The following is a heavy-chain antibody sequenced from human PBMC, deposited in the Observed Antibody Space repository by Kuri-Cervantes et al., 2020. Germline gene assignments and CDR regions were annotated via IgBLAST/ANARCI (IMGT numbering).Heavy chain of an antibody. J-gene: IGHJ6*02. CDR3: AKSSTEITMVRGVTDYGMDV. CDR2: IWYDGSNK. Sequence: GGSLRLSCAASGFTFSSYGMHWVRQAPGKGLEWVAVIWYDGSNKYYADSVKGRFTISRDNSKNSLYLQMNSLRTEDTASYYCAKSSTEITMVRGVTDYGMDVWGQGTLVTVSS. D-gene: IGHD3-10*01. V-gene: IGHV3-33*03. CDR1: GFTFSSYG.